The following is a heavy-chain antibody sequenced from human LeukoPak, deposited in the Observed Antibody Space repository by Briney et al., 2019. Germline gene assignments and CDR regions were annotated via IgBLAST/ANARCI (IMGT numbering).Heavy chain of an antibody. Sequence: PSETLSLTCTVSGDSIGSHYWSWIRQPPGKGLEWIGYTFYVGSTNYNPSLKSRVTISVDTSKNQFSPKLNSVTAADTAVYYCARDYYDSRGEAFDIWGQGTMVTVSS. CDR2: TFYVGST. J-gene: IGHJ3*02. CDR1: GDSIGSHY. D-gene: IGHD3-22*01. V-gene: IGHV4-59*11. CDR3: ARDYYDSRGEAFDI.